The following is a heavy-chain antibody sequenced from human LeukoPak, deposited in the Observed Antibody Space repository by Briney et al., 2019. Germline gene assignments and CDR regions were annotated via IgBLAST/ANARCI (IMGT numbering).Heavy chain of an antibody. CDR1: GFTFSSYS. D-gene: IGHD6-13*01. Sequence: GGSLRLSCAASGFTFSSYSMNWVRQAPGKGLEWVSYISSSSSTIYYADSVKGRFTISRDNAKNSLYLQMNSLRAEDTAVYYCARDPFGYGTDFDYWGQGTLVTVSS. CDR2: ISSSSSTI. V-gene: IGHV3-48*01. J-gene: IGHJ4*02. CDR3: ARDPFGYGTDFDY.